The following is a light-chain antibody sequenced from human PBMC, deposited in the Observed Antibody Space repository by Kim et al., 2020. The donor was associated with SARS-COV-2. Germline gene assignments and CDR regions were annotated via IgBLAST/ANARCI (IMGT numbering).Light chain of an antibody. V-gene: IGKV3-11*01. J-gene: IGKJ5*01. Sequence: LSPGESATLSCRASQSVSSFLAWYQHKPGQSPSLLIYDGFNSATGIPARFSGSGSGTDFTLTISSLAPEDFAVYYCQQRSIWPLTFGQGTRLEIK. CDR1: QSVSSF. CDR2: DGF. CDR3: QQRSIWPLT.